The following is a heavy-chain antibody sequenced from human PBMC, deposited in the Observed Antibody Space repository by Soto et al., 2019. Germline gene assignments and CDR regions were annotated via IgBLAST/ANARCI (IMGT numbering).Heavy chain of an antibody. D-gene: IGHD1-1*01. J-gene: IGHJ6*02. CDR3: AKDLGTPPYYYYGMDV. V-gene: IGHV3-30*18. CDR2: ISYDGSNK. Sequence: GGSLRLSCAASGFTFSSYGMHWVRQAPGKGLEWVVVISYDGSNKYYADSVKGRFTISRDNSKNTLYLQMNSLRAEDTAMYYCAKDLGTPPYYYYGMDVWGQGTTVTVSS. CDR1: GFTFSSYG.